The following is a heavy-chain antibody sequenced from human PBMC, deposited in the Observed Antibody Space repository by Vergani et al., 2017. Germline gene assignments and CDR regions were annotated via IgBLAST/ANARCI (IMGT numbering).Heavy chain of an antibody. CDR2: VFSSGST. J-gene: IGHJ4*03. D-gene: IGHD5-24*01. CDR3: AKGPTSSRGYFDH. CDR1: TESISRYY. Sequence: QVQLQESGPGLVKPSETLYITCSVSTESISRYYWSWIRQPAGKGLEWIGRVFSSGSTVYNPALKSRVIMSLDTSKKQLSLNLTSVTAADTAVYYCAKGPTSSRGYFDHWGQGTLVIASS. V-gene: IGHV4-4*07.